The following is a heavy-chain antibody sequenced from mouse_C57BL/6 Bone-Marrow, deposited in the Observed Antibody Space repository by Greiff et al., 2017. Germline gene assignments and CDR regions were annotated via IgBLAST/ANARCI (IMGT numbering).Heavy chain of an antibody. D-gene: IGHD1-1*01. Sequence: EVMLVESEGGLVQPGSSMKLSCTASGFTFSDYYMAWVRQVPEKGLEWVANINYDGSSTYYLDSLKSRFIISRDNAKNILYLQMSSLKSEDTATYCGAREDYYGSSPFGDWGQGTLVTVAA. CDR3: AREDYYGSSPFGD. CDR2: INYDGSST. V-gene: IGHV5-16*01. CDR1: GFTFSDYY. J-gene: IGHJ3*01.